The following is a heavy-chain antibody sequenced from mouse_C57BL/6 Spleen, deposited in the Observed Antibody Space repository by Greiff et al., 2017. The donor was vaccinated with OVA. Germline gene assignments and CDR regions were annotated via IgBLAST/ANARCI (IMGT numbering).Heavy chain of an antibody. CDR3: TRRVTTVVGLDY. J-gene: IGHJ2*01. D-gene: IGHD1-1*01. Sequence: VQLQQSGAELVRPGASVTLSCKASGYTFTDYEMHWVKQTPVHGLEWIGAIDPETGGTAYNQKFKGKAILTADKSSSTAYMELRSLTSEDSAVYYCTRRVTTVVGLDYWGKGTTLTVSS. V-gene: IGHV1-15*01. CDR2: IDPETGGT. CDR1: GYTFTDYE.